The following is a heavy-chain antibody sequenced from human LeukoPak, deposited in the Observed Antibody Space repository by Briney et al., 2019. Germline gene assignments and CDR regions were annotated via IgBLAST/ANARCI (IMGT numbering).Heavy chain of an antibody. CDR2: INSVGSST. CDR3: ARDRGSSCLDV. D-gene: IGHD6-13*01. CDR1: GFTFSSYG. Sequence: GGSLRLSCAASGFTFSSYGMHWVRQAPGQGLVWFSRINSVGSSTSYADSVKGRFTITRDNAKNTLYLQMNSLRAEDTAVYYCARDRGSSCLDVWGKGTTVTVSS. V-gene: IGHV3-74*01. J-gene: IGHJ6*04.